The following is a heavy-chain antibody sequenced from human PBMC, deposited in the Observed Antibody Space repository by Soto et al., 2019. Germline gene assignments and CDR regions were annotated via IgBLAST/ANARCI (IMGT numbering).Heavy chain of an antibody. Sequence: PSQTLSLTCAISGDSVSSNSAAWNWIRQSPSRGLEWLGRTYYRSKWYNDYAVSVRGRITINPDTSKNQFSLQLNSVTPEDTAVYYCARGIAATRGDWLDPWGQGTLVTVSS. D-gene: IGHD6-6*01. V-gene: IGHV6-1*01. CDR3: ARGIAATRGDWLDP. J-gene: IGHJ5*02. CDR2: TYYRSKWYN. CDR1: GDSVSSNSAA.